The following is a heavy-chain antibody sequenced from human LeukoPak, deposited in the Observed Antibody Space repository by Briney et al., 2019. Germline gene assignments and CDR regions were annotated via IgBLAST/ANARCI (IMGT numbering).Heavy chain of an antibody. CDR1: GYSFTTTTYW. CDR2: IYPRDSDT. V-gene: IGHV5-51*01. J-gene: IGHJ2*01. Sequence: GESLKISCKASGYSFTTTTYWIGWVRQMPGKGLEWMGIIYPRDSDTRYSPSFQGQVTISADKYINTAYLQWSSLKASDTALYYCARPHGQQLFRWYFDLWGRGTLVSVSS. D-gene: IGHD6-13*01. CDR3: ARPHGQQLFRWYFDL.